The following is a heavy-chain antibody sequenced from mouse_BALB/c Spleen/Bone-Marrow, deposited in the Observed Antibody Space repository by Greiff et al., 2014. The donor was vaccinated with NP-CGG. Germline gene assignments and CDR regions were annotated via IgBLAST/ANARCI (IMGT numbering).Heavy chain of an antibody. J-gene: IGHJ4*01. D-gene: IGHD1-1*01. V-gene: IGHV1-67*01. Sequence: VQLQQSGPELVRPGVSVKISCKGSGYTFTDYAMHWVKQSHAKSLEWIGVISTYSGNTNYNQKFKGKVTMTVDKSSSTAYMELARLTSEDSAIYYCARYGYGSSYYAMDYWGQGTSVTVSS. CDR1: GYTFTDYA. CDR3: ARYGYGSSYYAMDY. CDR2: ISTYSGNT.